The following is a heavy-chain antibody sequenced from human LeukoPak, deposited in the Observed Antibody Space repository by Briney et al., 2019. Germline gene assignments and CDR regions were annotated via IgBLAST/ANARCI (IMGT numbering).Heavy chain of an antibody. D-gene: IGHD5-18*01. Sequence: PGGSLRLSCAASGFTVSSNYMSWVRQAPGKGLEWVLVIYSGGSTYYADSVKDRFTISRDNSKNTLYLQMNSLRAEDTAVYYCAKSSRPVTAMAFFDYWGQGTLVTVSS. CDR1: GFTVSSNY. J-gene: IGHJ4*02. V-gene: IGHV3-66*01. CDR3: AKSSRPVTAMAFFDY. CDR2: IYSGGST.